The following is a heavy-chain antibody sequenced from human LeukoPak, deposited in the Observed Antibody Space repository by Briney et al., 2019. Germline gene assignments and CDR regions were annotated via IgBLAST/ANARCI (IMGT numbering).Heavy chain of an antibody. Sequence: PSETLSLTCTVSGGSISSYYWSWIRQPPGKGLEWIGYIYYSGSTNYNPSLKSRVTISVDTSKNQFSLKLSSVTAADTAVYYCASSSTDYYGSGSYYYWGQGTLVTVSS. D-gene: IGHD3-10*01. CDR1: GGSISSYY. CDR2: IYYSGST. CDR3: ASSSTDYYGSGSYYY. V-gene: IGHV4-59*12. J-gene: IGHJ4*02.